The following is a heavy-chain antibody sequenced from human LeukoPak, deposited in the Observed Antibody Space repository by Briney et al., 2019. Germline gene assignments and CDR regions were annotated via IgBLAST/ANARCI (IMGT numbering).Heavy chain of an antibody. J-gene: IGHJ4*02. CDR1: GFTFSNYY. Sequence: KTGGSLRLSCTTSGFTFSNYYMNWVRQAPGKGLGFVSSISSSSTYIYYADSVKGRFTISRDDAKNSLYLQMNSLRAEDTALYYCARDQRGGTYSDYWGQGTLVTVSS. CDR3: ARDQRGGTYSDY. D-gene: IGHD1-26*01. V-gene: IGHV3-21*01. CDR2: ISSSSTYI.